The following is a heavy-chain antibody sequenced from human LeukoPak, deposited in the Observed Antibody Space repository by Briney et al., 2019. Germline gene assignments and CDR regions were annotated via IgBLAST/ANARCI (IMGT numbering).Heavy chain of an antibody. CDR3: ARVAGYSSGWYGDY. Sequence: GGSLRLSCAASGFTCSSYSMNWGRQAPGKGLEWVSSISSSSSYIYYADSVQGRFTISRDNAKNSLYLQMNSLRAEDTAVYYCARVAGYSSGWYGDYWGQGTLVTVSS. CDR2: ISSSSSYI. D-gene: IGHD6-19*01. J-gene: IGHJ4*02. V-gene: IGHV3-21*01. CDR1: GFTCSSYS.